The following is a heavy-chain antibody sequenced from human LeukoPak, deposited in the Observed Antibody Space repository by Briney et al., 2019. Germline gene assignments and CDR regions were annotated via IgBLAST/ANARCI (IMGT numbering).Heavy chain of an antibody. D-gene: IGHD2-15*01. CDR2: IIPILGIA. Sequence: GASVKVSCKASGGTFSSYTISWVRQAPGQGLEWMGRIIPILGIANYAQKFQGRVTITADKSTSTVYMELSSLRSEDTAVYYCARAHMVVDLDYWGQGTLVTVSS. V-gene: IGHV1-69*02. CDR3: ARAHMVVDLDY. CDR1: GGTFSSYT. J-gene: IGHJ4*02.